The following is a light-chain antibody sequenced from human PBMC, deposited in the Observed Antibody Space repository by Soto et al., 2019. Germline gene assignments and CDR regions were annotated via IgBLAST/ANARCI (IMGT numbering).Light chain of an antibody. V-gene: IGKV3-20*01. CDR2: GAS. CDR1: QSVSGNN. Sequence: IVLTQSPGTLSLSPGERATLSCRASQSVSGNNLVWYQQKPGQAPRLLIHGASNRATGIPDRISGSGSGTDFTLTISRLEPADFGVYYCQQYGHTLWTFGQGAKVDIK. CDR3: QQYGHTLWT. J-gene: IGKJ1*01.